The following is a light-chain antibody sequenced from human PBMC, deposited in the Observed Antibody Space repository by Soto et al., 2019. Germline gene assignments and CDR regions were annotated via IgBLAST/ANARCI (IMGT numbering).Light chain of an antibody. V-gene: IGKV3-15*01. Sequence: EIVLTQSPGTLSLSPGEGATLSCWASQPVSDKLAWYQQKVGQAPRLLIYGASARALEIPARFSGSGSGTEFTFTITSLQSEDFAVYFCQQYDQWPITFGQGTRLEIK. J-gene: IGKJ5*01. CDR3: QQYDQWPIT. CDR2: GAS. CDR1: QPVSDK.